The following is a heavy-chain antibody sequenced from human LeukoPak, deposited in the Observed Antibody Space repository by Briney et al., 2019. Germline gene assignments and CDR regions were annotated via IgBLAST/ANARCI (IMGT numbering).Heavy chain of an antibody. CDR3: ARVSGYCSSTSCLYTRHFDY. CDR2: IYYSGST. V-gene: IGHV4-59*01. Sequence: SETLSLTCTVSGGSISSYYWSWIRQPPGKGLEWVGYIYYSGSTNYNPSLKRRVTISVDTSKNQFSLKLRSVTAADTAEYYCARVSGYCSSTSCLYTRHFDYWGQGTLVTVSS. D-gene: IGHD2-2*01. J-gene: IGHJ4*02. CDR1: GGSISSYY.